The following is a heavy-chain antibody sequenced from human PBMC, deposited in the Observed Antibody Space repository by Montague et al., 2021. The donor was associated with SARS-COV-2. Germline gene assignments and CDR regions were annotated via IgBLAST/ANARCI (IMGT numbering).Heavy chain of an antibody. CDR1: GVSITSSY. V-gene: IGHV4-4*07. Sequence: SETLSLTCSISGVSITSSYWSWVRQRAGKGVEWIGHIYASGSTNYSPSLKSRVRLTIDNPKNQFSLKLESVTAADTAVYYCVRDGGNWYYFDYWGQGALVTVSS. D-gene: IGHD3-16*01. CDR2: IYASGST. J-gene: IGHJ4*02. CDR3: VRDGGNWYYFDY.